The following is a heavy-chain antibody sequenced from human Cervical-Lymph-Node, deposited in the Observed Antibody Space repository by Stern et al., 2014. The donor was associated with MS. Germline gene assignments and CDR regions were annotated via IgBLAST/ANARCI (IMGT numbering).Heavy chain of an antibody. V-gene: IGHV4-30-4*01. D-gene: IGHD5-24*01. J-gene: IGHJ4*02. CDR3: SRDADGYSLVFGY. Sequence: QVQLQESGPGLVKPSQTLSLTCAVTGGSISSAEYYWSWIRQSPGKGLEWIGYIHYSGTTYYNPSLKSRVTISVDTSKKQFSLKLRSVTAADTAVYYCSRDADGYSLVFGYWGRGTLVTVSS. CDR2: IHYSGTT. CDR1: GGSISSAEYY.